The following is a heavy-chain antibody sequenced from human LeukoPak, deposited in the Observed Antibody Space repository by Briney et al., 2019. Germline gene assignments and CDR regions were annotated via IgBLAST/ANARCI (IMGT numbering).Heavy chain of an antibody. V-gene: IGHV3-23*01. CDR3: AKGHGDYVPAEYPQR. Sequence: GGSLRLSCAASGFTFSNYAMNWVRQAPGKGLEWVSSISGNSDRTYYADSVKGRFTISRDNSKNTVTLQMNSLRAEDTAVYSCAKGHGDYVPAEYPQRWGQGTLVSASS. J-gene: IGHJ1*01. D-gene: IGHD4-17*01. CDR2: ISGNSDRT. CDR1: GFTFSNYA.